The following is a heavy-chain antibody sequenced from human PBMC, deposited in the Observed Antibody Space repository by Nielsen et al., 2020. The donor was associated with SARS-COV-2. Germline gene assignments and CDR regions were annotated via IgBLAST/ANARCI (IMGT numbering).Heavy chain of an antibody. J-gene: IGHJ6*02. CDR2: ISYDEANE. Sequence: GESLKISCAASGFTFSNYAMDWVRQAPGKGLEWVAIISYDEANEYYAGSVKGRFTISRDNSKNTLYLQMNSLRTEDTAVYYCASPAQGSSGTYYYYGLDVWGQGTTVTVSS. CDR3: ASPAQGSSGTYYYYGLDV. D-gene: IGHD1-26*01. V-gene: IGHV3-30-3*01. CDR1: GFTFSNYA.